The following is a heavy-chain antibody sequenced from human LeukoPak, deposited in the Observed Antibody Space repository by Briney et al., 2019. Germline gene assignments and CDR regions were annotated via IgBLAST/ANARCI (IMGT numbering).Heavy chain of an antibody. V-gene: IGHV3-66*02. CDR1: GFTVSSYY. J-gene: IGHJ6*03. CDR3: ARDQGSLPVWFYYYMDV. Sequence: GGSLRLSCAVSGFTVSSYYMSWVRQAPGKGLEWVSVVYGGGSTNYADPVKGRFTISRDNSKNTPYLQMNSLRAEDTAVYYCARDQGSLPVWFYYYMDVWGSGTTVTVSS. D-gene: IGHD3-16*01. CDR2: VYGGGST.